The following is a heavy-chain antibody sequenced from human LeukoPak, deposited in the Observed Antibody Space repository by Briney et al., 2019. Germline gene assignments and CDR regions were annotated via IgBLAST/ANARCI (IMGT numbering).Heavy chain of an antibody. CDR2: ISYDGSNK. V-gene: IGHV3-30*04. D-gene: IGHD5-24*01. Sequence: PGGSLRLSCAASGFTFSSYAMHWVRQAPGKGLEWVAVISYDGSNKYYADSVKGRFTITRDNSKNTLYLQMNSLRAEDTAVYYCAKEMATSIGNFDYWGQGTLVTVSS. CDR3: AKEMATSIGNFDY. J-gene: IGHJ4*02. CDR1: GFTFSSYA.